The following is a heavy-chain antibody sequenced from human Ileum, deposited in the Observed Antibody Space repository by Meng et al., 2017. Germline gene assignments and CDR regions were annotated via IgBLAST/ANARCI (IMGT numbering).Heavy chain of an antibody. Sequence: QVPLHDSGPGLVKPSQTLSLTCTVSGGSVSDGDYYWSWVRQHPGKGLECIGHMYSSGNAYYNPSLKSRVSMSVDTSKNQFSVRLSSVTAADTAIYYCARVYYDSSGLNWFDSWGQGTLVTVSS. CDR2: MYSSGNA. CDR1: GGSVSDGDYY. D-gene: IGHD3-22*01. V-gene: IGHV4-31*03. CDR3: ARVYYDSSGLNWFDS. J-gene: IGHJ5*01.